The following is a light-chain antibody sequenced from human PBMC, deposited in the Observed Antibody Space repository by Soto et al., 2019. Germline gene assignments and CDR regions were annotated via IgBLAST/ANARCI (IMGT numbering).Light chain of an antibody. J-gene: IGKJ4*01. CDR2: GAT. CDR1: HSVTSDY. CDR3: QQSFSAPV. Sequence: EIVLTQSPGTLSLSPGERATLSCRASHSVTSDYLAWYQQKPGQAPRLLIYGATKRATGIPDRFSGSGSGTDFTLTISCLQPEDFATYYCQQSFSAPVFGGGTKVELK. V-gene: IGKV3-20*01.